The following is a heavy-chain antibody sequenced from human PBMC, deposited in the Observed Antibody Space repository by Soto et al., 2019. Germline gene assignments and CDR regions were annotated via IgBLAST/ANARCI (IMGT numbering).Heavy chain of an antibody. Sequence: ASVKVSCKVSGYTLTELAVHWVRQAPGKGLEWMGGFDPEDGETIYAQKFQGRVTMTEDTSTDTAYMELSSLRSEDTAVYYCATYDILTGYPSRFYYWGQGTLVTVSS. J-gene: IGHJ4*02. D-gene: IGHD3-9*01. V-gene: IGHV1-24*01. CDR3: ATYDILTGYPSRFYY. CDR1: GYTLTELA. CDR2: FDPEDGET.